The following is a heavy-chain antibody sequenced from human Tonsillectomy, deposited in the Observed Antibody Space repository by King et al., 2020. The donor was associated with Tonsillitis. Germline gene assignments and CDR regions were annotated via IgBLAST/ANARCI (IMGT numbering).Heavy chain of an antibody. D-gene: IGHD4-11*01. CDR2: ISGIGGGA. V-gene: IGHV3-23*04. CDR1: GFTFSSYA. Sequence: VQLVESGGGLVQPGGSLRLSFAASGFTFSSYAMSGVRQAPGKGLEGVSAISGIGGGAYFADSVKGRFTISRDNSKNTLYLQMNSLRAEDTAVYYCAKDKDYSNYVSDYWGQGTLVTVSS. J-gene: IGHJ4*02. CDR3: AKDKDYSNYVSDY.